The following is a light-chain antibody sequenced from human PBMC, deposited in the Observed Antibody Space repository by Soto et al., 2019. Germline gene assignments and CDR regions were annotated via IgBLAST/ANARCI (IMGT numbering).Light chain of an antibody. CDR2: EVI. CDR1: SSDVGGYNY. Sequence: QSALTQPTCVSFSPGQSITISCTGTSSDVGGYNYVSLYQQYPGKAPTLMISEVINRPSGVSDRFSGSKSGSTASLTISGLQPEDEADYYCSSYTTRDNLVFGTGTKATVL. CDR3: SSYTTRDNLV. V-gene: IGLV2-14*01. J-gene: IGLJ1*01.